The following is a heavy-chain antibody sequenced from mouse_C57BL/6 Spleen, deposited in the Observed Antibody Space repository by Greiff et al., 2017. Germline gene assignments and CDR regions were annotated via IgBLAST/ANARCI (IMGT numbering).Heavy chain of an antibody. Sequence: EVKLQQSGPELVKPGASVKISCKASGYSFTGYYMNWVKQSPEKSLEWIGEINPSTGGTTYNQKFKAKATLTVDKSSRTAYMQLKSLTSEDSAVYYCARHGIYGNYEFAYWGQGTLVTVSA. CDR2: INPSTGGT. D-gene: IGHD2-1*01. V-gene: IGHV1-42*01. CDR1: GYSFTGYY. CDR3: ARHGIYGNYEFAY. J-gene: IGHJ3*01.